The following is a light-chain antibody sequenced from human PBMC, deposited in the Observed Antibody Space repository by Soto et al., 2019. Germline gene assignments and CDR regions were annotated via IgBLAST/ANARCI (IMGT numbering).Light chain of an antibody. J-gene: IGKJ1*01. Sequence: DIVMTQSPDSLAVSLGERATINCKSSQSVLYSSNNKNYLAWYQQKPGQPPKLLISWASTRESGVPDRFSGSGSGTDFTLTISSLQAEDVAVYYCQQYYITGAFGQGTRVEIK. CDR1: QSVLYSSNNKNY. V-gene: IGKV4-1*01. CDR3: QQYYITGA. CDR2: WAS.